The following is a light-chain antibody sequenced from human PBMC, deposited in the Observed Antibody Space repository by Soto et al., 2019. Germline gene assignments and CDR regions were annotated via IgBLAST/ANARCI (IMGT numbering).Light chain of an antibody. CDR2: GAF. CDR3: QQYGSLPRT. Sequence: EIVLTQSPATLSLSPGERATISCRASQSVSSYLAWYRQKPGQPPRLLIYGAFTRATGIPARFSGSGSGTDFTLTISRLEPEDFAVYYCQQYGSLPRTFGQGTKVDIK. J-gene: IGKJ1*01. V-gene: IGKV3-20*01. CDR1: QSVSSY.